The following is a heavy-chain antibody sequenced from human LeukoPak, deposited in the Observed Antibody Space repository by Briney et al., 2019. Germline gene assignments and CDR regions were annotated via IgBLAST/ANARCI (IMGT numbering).Heavy chain of an antibody. CDR1: GGTFSSYA. CDR2: IIPIFGTA. V-gene: IGHV1-69*13. Sequence: ASVKVSCKASGGTFSSYAISWVRQAPGQGLELMGGIIPIFGTANYAQKFQGRVTITADESTSTAYMELSSLRSEDTAVYYCARDRITIFGVARYNWFDPWGQGTLVTVSS. CDR3: ARDRITIFGVARYNWFDP. J-gene: IGHJ5*02. D-gene: IGHD3-3*01.